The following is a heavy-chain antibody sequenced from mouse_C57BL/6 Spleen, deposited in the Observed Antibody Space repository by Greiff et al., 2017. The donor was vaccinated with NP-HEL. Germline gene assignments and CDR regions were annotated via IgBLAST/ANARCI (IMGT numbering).Heavy chain of an antibody. V-gene: IGHV3-6*01. CDR1: GYSITSGYY. CDR3: ARGGGKKTGPYFDY. J-gene: IGHJ2*01. CDR2: ISYDGSN. D-gene: IGHD4-1*01. Sequence: EVKLQQSGPGLVKPSQSLSLTCSVTGYSITSGYYWNWIRQFPGNKLEWMGYISYDGSNNYNPSLKNRISITRDTSKNQFFLKLNSVTTEDTATYYCARGGGKKTGPYFDYWGQGTTLTVSS.